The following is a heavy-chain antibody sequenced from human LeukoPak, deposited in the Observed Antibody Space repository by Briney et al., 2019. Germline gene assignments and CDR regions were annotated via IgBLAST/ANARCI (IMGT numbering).Heavy chain of an antibody. J-gene: IGHJ3*02. Sequence: PGGSLRLSCAASGFTFSGSAMHWVRQASGKGLEWVGRIRSKANSYATAYAASVKGRFTISRDDSKNTAYLQMNSLKTEDTAVYYCTIVVVPAAIFWSDAFDIWGQGTMVTVSS. CDR1: GFTFSGSA. CDR3: TIVVVPAAIFWSDAFDI. D-gene: IGHD2-2*01. CDR2: IRSKANSYAT. V-gene: IGHV3-73*01.